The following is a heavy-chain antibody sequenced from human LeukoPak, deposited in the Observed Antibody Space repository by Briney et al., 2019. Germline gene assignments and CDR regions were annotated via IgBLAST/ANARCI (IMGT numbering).Heavy chain of an antibody. CDR3: ARVLRPMASQYYFDY. D-gene: IGHD3-10*01. J-gene: IGHJ4*02. Sequence: SETLSLTCTVSGASINTYYWSWIRQPPGKGLEWIGYIYYSGTTSYNPSLMTRVTISIDTSKNQFSLKLSSVTAADTAVYYCARVLRPMASQYYFDYWGQGTLVTVSS. CDR1: GASINTYY. V-gene: IGHV4-59*01. CDR2: IYYSGTT.